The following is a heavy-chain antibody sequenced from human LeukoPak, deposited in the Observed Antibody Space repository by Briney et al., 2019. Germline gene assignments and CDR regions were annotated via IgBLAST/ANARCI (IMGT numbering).Heavy chain of an antibody. CDR3: ARDQIPTTKYYGMDV. CDR2: IMQDGSAK. V-gene: IGHV3-7*01. D-gene: IGHD2-2*01. CDR1: GFTFSNYW. J-gene: IGHJ6*02. Sequence: GGSLRLSCAASGFTFSNYWMSWVRQAPGKGLEWVANIMQDGSAKYNVDSVKGRFTISKDNAKNSVYLQMNSLRAEDTAVYHCARDQIPTTKYYGMDVWGQGTTVTVSS.